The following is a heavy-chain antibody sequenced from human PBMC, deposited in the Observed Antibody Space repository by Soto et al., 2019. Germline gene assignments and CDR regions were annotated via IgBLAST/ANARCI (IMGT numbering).Heavy chain of an antibody. J-gene: IGHJ6*02. D-gene: IGHD6-6*01. Sequence: GGSLRLSCAASGVFFSNYHMSWVRQSPGKGLQWVAAISGGGDSTYYADSVKGRFTISRDNSENTLWLQMNSLRAGDTAVYYCVKYGGAAARPTFYYGLDVWGQGTTVTVSS. V-gene: IGHV3-23*01. CDR1: GVFFSNYH. CDR2: ISGGGDST. CDR3: VKYGGAAARPTFYYGLDV.